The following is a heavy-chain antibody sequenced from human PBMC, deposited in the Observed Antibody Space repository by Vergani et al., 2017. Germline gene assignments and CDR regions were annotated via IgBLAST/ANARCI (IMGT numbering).Heavy chain of an antibody. CDR2: VINKEDGGAQ. CDR1: GFIFSSYS. D-gene: IGHD6-13*01. Sequence: VQLEESGGGVVQPGRSLRLSCAGSGFIFSSYSMNWVRQAPGKGLEWVGFVINKEDGGAQEHAESVKGRFTISREDSKAIAYLQMNSVKNEDKAVYYCTTGFPGSSWSTYWGQGTLVSVSS. V-gene: IGHV3-49*04. J-gene: IGHJ4*01. CDR3: TTGFPGSSWSTY.